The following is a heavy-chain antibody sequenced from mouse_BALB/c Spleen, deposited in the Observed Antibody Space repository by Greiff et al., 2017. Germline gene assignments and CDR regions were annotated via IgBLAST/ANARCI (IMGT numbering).Heavy chain of an antibody. CDR2: ISSGGGST. J-gene: IGHJ4*01. CDR3: ARRGLLRLRLAMDY. CDR1: GFAFSSYD. D-gene: IGHD1-2*01. V-gene: IGHV5-12-1*01. Sequence: EVMLVESGGGLVKPGGSLKLSCAASGFAFSSYDMSWVRQTPEKRLEWVAYISSGGGSTYYPDTVKGRFTISRDNAKNTLYLQMSSLKSEDTAMYYCARRGLLRLRLAMDYWGQGTSVTVSS.